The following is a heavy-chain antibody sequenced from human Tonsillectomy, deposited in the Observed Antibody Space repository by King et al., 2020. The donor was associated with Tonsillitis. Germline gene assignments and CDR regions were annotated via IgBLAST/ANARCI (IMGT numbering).Heavy chain of an antibody. CDR2: IYPGDSEP. J-gene: IGHJ3*02. V-gene: IGHV5-51*01. CDR3: ARYDSTGAGAFDI. D-gene: IGHD3-22*01. CDR1: GDSFTRYW. Sequence: VQLVESGAEVKKPGESLKISCKGSGDSFTRYWIVWVRQMPGKGLEWMGIIYPGDSEPRYCPSFQGQVTISADKSISTPFLQWSRLKASDSAIYYCARYDSTGAGAFDIWGQGTMVTVSS.